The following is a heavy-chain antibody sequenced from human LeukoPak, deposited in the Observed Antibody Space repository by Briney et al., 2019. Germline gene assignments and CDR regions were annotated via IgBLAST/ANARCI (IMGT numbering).Heavy chain of an antibody. CDR1: GGSISSSSYY. CDR3: ARGCGSGWYRVYHDAFDI. CDR2: IYYSGST. J-gene: IGHJ3*02. Sequence: SETLSLTCTVSGGSISSSSYYWGWIRQPPGKGLEWIGSIYYSGSTYYNPSLKSRVTISVDTSKNQFSLKLSSVTAADTAVYYCARGCGSGWYRVYHDAFDIWGQGTMVTVSS. D-gene: IGHD6-19*01. V-gene: IGHV4-39*07.